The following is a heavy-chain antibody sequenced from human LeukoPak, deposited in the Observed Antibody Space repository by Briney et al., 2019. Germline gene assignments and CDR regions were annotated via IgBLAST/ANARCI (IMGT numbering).Heavy chain of an antibody. J-gene: IGHJ4*01. D-gene: IGHD4-23*01. CDR2: MYPWGSA. V-gene: IGHV3-66*01. CDR3: GGQERGDNCR. CDR1: GITLNTNY. Sequence: GGSLRLSCAASGITLNTNYMNWVRQAPGKGLEWVSIMYPWGSAFYTDSVKGGFTVTTDESKNIMFLLMMTLRRDDTAVYYCGGQERGDNCRWVQGALVTVSS.